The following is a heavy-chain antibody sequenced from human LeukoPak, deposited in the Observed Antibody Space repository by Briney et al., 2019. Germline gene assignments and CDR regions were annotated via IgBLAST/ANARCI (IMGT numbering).Heavy chain of an antibody. V-gene: IGHV3-23*01. D-gene: IGHD2-8*01. CDR2: TNSGGTST. CDR1: GVPFSDVA. J-gene: IGHJ4*02. CDR3: AKQSYARSLGE. Sequence: GGSLRLSCGPSGVPFSDVAMSWGRQAPGKGLEWISTTNSGGTSTYYAESVKGRFTISRDNSKNTLYLQMSSLRVEDTAVYYCAKQSYARSLGEGGPGTLVSVSS.